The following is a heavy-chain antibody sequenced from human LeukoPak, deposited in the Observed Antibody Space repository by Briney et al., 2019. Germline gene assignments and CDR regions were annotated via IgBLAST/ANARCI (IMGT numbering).Heavy chain of an antibody. CDR1: GFTFSRYW. J-gene: IGHJ4*02. D-gene: IGHD6-19*01. Sequence: GGSLRLSCVGSGFTFSRYWLNWVRQAPGKGLEWVANIKQDGSEKYYVDSVKGRFTISRDNAKNSLYLQMNSLRAEDTAVYYCARGVGSGWYYYFDYWGQGTLVTVSS. CDR3: ARGVGSGWYYYFDY. V-gene: IGHV3-7*01. CDR2: IKQDGSEK.